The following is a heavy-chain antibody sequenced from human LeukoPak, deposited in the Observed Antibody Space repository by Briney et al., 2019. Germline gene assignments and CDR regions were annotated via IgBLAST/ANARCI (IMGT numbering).Heavy chain of an antibody. CDR1: GLTVNSRY. J-gene: IGHJ4*02. CDR3: ARPASGGLSEDY. D-gene: IGHD3-10*01. V-gene: IGHV3-53*01. Sequence: GGSLRLSCAASGLTVNSRYMSWVRQPPGKGLEWVSIIYGGGTTYYADSVKGRFTISRDNSKNTLYLQMNSLRAEDTAIYYCARPASGGLSEDYWGQGTLVTVSP. CDR2: IYGGGTT.